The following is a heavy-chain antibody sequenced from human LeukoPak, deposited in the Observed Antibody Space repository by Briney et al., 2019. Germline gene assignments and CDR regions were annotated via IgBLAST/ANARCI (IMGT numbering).Heavy chain of an antibody. CDR1: GDSISSYY. D-gene: IGHD2-2*01. Sequence: SETLSLTCTVSGDSISSYYWSWIRQPPGKGLEWIGYIYYSGNSNYNPSLKSRVTMSVDTSRNKFSLKLSSVTAADTAVYYCARVRRIPAAIGPWGQGTLVTVSS. CDR3: ARVRRIPAAIGP. V-gene: IGHV4-59*01. J-gene: IGHJ5*02. CDR2: IYYSGNS.